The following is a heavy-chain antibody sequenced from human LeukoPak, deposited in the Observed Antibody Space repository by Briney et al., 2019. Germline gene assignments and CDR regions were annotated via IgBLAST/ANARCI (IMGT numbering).Heavy chain of an antibody. CDR2: IYSGGST. V-gene: IGHV3-53*01. CDR1: GFTVSSNY. D-gene: IGHD3-22*01. Sequence: GGSLRLSCAVSGFTVSSNYMSWVRQAPGKWLEWVSVIYSGGSTYYADSVKGRFTISRDNAKNTLYLQMNSLRAEDTAVYYCARGNYYDSSGLFDYWGQGTLVTVSS. J-gene: IGHJ4*02. CDR3: ARGNYYDSSGLFDY.